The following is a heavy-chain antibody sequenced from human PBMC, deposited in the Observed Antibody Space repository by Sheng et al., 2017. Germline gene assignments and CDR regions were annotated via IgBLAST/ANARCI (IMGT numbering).Heavy chain of an antibody. D-gene: IGHD6-13*01. CDR3: ARAWPQVGTAVPPLDH. CDR1: GFTFRSYW. Sequence: DLVESGGGLVQPGGSLRLSCAAAGFTFRSYWMTWVRQAPGKGLEWVANIKQDESEKYYVDSVKGRFTISRDNAKNSLYLQMNSLRVDDTAVYFCARAWPQVGTAVPPLDHWGQGTLVTVSS. V-gene: IGHV3-7*03. CDR2: IKQDESEK. J-gene: IGHJ4*02.